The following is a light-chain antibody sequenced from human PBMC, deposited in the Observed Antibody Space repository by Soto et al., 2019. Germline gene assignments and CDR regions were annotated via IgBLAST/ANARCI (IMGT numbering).Light chain of an antibody. J-gene: IGKJ3*01. Sequence: ENVLTQSPGTLSLSPGERATLSCRASQSVSSSYLAWYQQKPGQAPRLLIYGASSRATAIPDRFSASGSGTDFTLTISRLEPEDFAVYYCQQYGHSPPFTFGPGTKVDIK. CDR1: QSVSSSY. CDR2: GAS. CDR3: QQYGHSPPFT. V-gene: IGKV3-20*01.